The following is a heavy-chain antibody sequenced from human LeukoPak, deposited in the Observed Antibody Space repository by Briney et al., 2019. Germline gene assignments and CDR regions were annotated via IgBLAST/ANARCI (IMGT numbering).Heavy chain of an antibody. CDR2: IYHSGST. J-gene: IGHJ5*02. CDR1: GGSISSGGYS. V-gene: IGHV4-30-2*01. CDR3: ARDQTGGYGWFDP. Sequence: SETLSLTCAVSGGSISSGGYSWSWTRQPPGKGLEWIGYIYHSGSTYYNPSLKSRVTISVDRSKNQFSLKLSSVTAADTAVYYCARDQTGGYGWFDPWGQGTLVTVSS. D-gene: IGHD1-1*01.